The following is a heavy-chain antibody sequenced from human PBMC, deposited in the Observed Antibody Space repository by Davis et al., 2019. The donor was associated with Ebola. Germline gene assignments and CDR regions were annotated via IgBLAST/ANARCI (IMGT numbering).Heavy chain of an antibody. CDR1: GYTFTSYA. CDR3: ARCEENPDTTMVSCFDY. V-gene: IGHV7-4-1*02. D-gene: IGHD5-18*01. Sequence: ASVKVSCKASGYTFTSYAMNWVRQAPGQGLEWMGWINTNSGNPTYAQGFTGRFVFSLDTSVSTAYLQISSLKAEDTAVYYCARCEENPDTTMVSCFDYWGQGTLVTVSS. CDR2: INTNSGNP. J-gene: IGHJ4*02.